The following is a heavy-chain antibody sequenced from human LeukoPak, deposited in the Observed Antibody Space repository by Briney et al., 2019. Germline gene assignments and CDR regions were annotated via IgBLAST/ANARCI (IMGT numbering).Heavy chain of an antibody. CDR2: ISSKWGST. D-gene: IGHD3-22*01. Sequence: GWSLRLSCAASGFTLSSYAMHWVRQAPGKGLEYVSAISSKWGSTYYANSVKGRFTISRDNSKKSLYLQMGSLRAEDMGVYYCARGWGDSSGYYGAFDIWGQGTMVTVSS. V-gene: IGHV3-64*01. J-gene: IGHJ3*02. CDR3: ARGWGDSSGYYGAFDI. CDR1: GFTLSSYA.